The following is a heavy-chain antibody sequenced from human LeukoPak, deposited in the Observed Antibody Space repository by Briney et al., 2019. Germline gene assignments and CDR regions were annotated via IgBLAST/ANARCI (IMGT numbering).Heavy chain of an antibody. J-gene: IGHJ6*02. D-gene: IGHD3-22*01. V-gene: IGHV1-69*13. CDR1: GYSFSSYG. Sequence: SVKVSCKASGYSFSSYGISWVRQAPGQGLEWMGGIIPIFGTANYAQKFQGRVTITADESTSTAYMELSSLRSEDTAVYYCARDCLPIYDSSLCVEGPGMDVWGQGTTVTVSS. CDR3: ARDCLPIYDSSLCVEGPGMDV. CDR2: IIPIFGTA.